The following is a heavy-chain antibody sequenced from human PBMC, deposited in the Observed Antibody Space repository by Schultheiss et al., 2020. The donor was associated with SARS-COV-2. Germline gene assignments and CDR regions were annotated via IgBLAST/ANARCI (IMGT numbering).Heavy chain of an antibody. CDR3: TTAYDSSGYYWYYYYYGMDV. CDR2: IKSKTDGGTT. D-gene: IGHD3-22*01. J-gene: IGHJ6*02. CDR1: GFTFSSYW. Sequence: GGSLRLSCAASGFTFSSYWMHWVRQAPGKGLEWVGRIKSKTDGGTTDYAAPVKGRFTISRDDSKNTLYLQMNSLKTEDTAVYYCTTAYDSSGYYWYYYYYGMDVWGQGTTVTVSS. V-gene: IGHV3-15*01.